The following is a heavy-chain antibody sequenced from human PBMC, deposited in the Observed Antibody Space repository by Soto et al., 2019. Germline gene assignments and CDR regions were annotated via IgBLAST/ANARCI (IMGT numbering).Heavy chain of an antibody. Sequence: ASVKVSCKASGYTFSSYGISWVRQAPGQGLEWMGWISAYNGNTNYAQKLQGRVTMTTDTSTSTAYMELRSLRSDDTAVYYCAREASGREQQLVLYYYYMYVWGKGTTVTVSS. CDR3: AREASGREQQLVLYYYYMYV. CDR2: ISAYNGNT. CDR1: GYTFSSYG. D-gene: IGHD6-13*01. V-gene: IGHV1-18*01. J-gene: IGHJ6*03.